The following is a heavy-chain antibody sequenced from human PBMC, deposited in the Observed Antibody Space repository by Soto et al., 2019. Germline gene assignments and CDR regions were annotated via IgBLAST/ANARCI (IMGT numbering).Heavy chain of an antibody. CDR1: GGTFSSYA. CDR2: IIPIFGTA. J-gene: IGHJ5*02. V-gene: IGHV1-69*13. CDR3: AREKTYSSSSSASYWFDP. D-gene: IGHD6-6*01. Sequence: SVKVSCKASGGTFSSYAISWVRQAPGQGLEWMGGIIPIFGTANYAQKFQGRVTITADESTSTAYMELSSLRSEDTAVYYCAREKTYSSSSSASYWFDPWGQGTLVTVSS.